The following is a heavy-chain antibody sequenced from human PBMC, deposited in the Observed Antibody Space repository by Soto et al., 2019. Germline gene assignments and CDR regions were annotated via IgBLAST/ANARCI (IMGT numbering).Heavy chain of an antibody. CDR2: TRNKANSYTT. V-gene: IGHV3-72*01. D-gene: IGHD3-22*01. J-gene: IGHJ4*02. CDR3: TRPYDSSGSFS. CDR1: GFTFSDHY. Sequence: PGGSLRLSCAASGFTFSDHYMDWVRQAPGKGLEWVGRTRNKANSYTTEYAASVKGRFTISRDDSKKSLYLQMKSLKTEDTAVYYCTRPYDSSGSFSWGQGTLVTVSS.